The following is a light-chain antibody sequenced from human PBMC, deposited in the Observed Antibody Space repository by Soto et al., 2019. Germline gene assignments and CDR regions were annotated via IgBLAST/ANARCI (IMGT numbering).Light chain of an antibody. V-gene: IGKV3-11*01. J-gene: IGKJ5*01. CDR2: DAS. CDR3: QQRADWPIT. CDR1: QSISIY. Sequence: EIVLTQSPATLSLSPGERVALSCWSSQSISIYLAWYQQKPGQAPRLLIYDASNRATGIPARFSGSGSGTDFTLTISSLGPDDFAVYYCQQRADWPITFGQGTRLEIK.